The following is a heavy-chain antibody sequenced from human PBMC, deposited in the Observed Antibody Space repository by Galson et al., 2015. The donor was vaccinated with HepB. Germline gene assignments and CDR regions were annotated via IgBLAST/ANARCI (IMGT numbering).Heavy chain of an antibody. CDR1: GGTFSSYA. CDR2: IIPIFGTA. V-gene: IGHV1-69*13. D-gene: IGHD5-12*01. J-gene: IGHJ4*02. CDR3: AISYSGYDWAYFDY. Sequence: SVKVSCKASGGTFSSYAISWVRQAPGQGLEWMGGIIPIFGTANYAQKFQGRVTITADESTSTAYMELSSLRSEDTAVYYCAISYSGYDWAYFDYWGQGTLVTVSS.